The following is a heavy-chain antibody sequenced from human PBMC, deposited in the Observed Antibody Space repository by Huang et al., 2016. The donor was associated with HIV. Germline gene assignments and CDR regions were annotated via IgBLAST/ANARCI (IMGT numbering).Heavy chain of an antibody. D-gene: IGHD1-26*01. J-gene: IGHJ4*02. CDR1: GGSFRNYY. Sequence: QVQLQQWGAGLLKPSETLSLTCAVDGGSFRNYYWTWIRQPPGKGLEWIGEINHSGSTNYNLSLKSRLSLSVDTSTNQFSLKMNSVTAADTAVYYCARNKWELLYFDYWGQGTLVTVSS. V-gene: IGHV4-34*01. CDR2: INHSGST. CDR3: ARNKWELLYFDY.